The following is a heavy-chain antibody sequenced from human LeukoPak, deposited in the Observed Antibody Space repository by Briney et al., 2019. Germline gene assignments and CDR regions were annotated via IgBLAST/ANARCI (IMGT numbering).Heavy chain of an antibody. CDR3: ARADATGGRFHAFDI. Sequence: SETLSLTCTVSGGSISSSSYYWGWIRQPPGKGLEWIGSIYYSGSTYYNPSLKSRVTISVDTSKIQFSLKLSSVTAADTAVYYCARADATGGRFHAFDIWGQGTMVTVSS. CDR2: IYYSGST. J-gene: IGHJ3*02. CDR1: GGSISSSSYY. V-gene: IGHV4-39*07. D-gene: IGHD3-3*01.